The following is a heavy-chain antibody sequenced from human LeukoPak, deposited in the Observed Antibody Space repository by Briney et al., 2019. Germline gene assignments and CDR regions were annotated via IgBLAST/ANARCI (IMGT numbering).Heavy chain of an antibody. V-gene: IGHV3-13*01. D-gene: IGHD2-2*01. CDR2: IGTAGDT. CDR1: GFTFSNYD. CDR3: AKSLTVQSGRYQLLEGEDAFDI. J-gene: IGHJ3*02. Sequence: QAGGSLRLSCAASGFTFSNYDMHWVRQAPGKGLEWVSGIGTAGDTYYTGSVKGRFTISREDVKSSLYLQMSSLRAGDTAVYYCAKSLTVQSGRYQLLEGEDAFDIWGQGTMVTVSS.